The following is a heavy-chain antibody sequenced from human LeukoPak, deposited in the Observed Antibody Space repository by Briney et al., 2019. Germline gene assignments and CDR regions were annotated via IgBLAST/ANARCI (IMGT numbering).Heavy chain of an antibody. CDR3: VRESGSYRPIDF. CDR2: ISSSSSTI. V-gene: IGHV3-48*04. D-gene: IGHD1-26*01. CDR1: GFTFSSYS. J-gene: IGHJ4*02. Sequence: GGSLRLSCAASGFTFSSYSMNWVRQAPGKGLEWVSYISSSSSTIYYADSVKGRFTISRDNAENSLYLEMNSLRVDDTAIYYGVRESGSYRPIDFWGQGTLVMVSS.